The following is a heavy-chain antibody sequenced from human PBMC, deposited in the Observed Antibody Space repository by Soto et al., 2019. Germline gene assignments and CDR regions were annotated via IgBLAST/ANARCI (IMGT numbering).Heavy chain of an antibody. CDR1: GFTFSSYA. J-gene: IGHJ4*02. Sequence: EVQLLESGGGLVQPGGSLRLSCAASGFTFSSYAMSWVRQAPGKGLEWVSAISGSGGSTYYADSVKGRFTISRDNSKNTLYLQMNSLRAEDTAVYYCAKPLYDYIWRSYRGFDYWGQGTLVTVSS. CDR3: AKPLYDYIWRSYRGFDY. D-gene: IGHD3-16*02. CDR2: ISGSGGST. V-gene: IGHV3-23*01.